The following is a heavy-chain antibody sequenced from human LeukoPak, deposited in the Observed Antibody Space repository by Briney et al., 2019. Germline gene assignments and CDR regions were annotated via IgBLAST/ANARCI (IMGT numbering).Heavy chain of an antibody. CDR1: GGSISSSGYY. CDR2: IYYSGST. V-gene: IGHV4-39*07. CDR3: ARVYYSNSYDYWYFDL. Sequence: SSETLSLTCTVSGGSISSSGYYWGWIRQPPGKGLEWIGSIYYSGSTYYNPSLKSRVTISVDTSKNQFSLKLSSVTAADTAVYYCARVYYSNSYDYWYFDLWGRGTLVTVSS. J-gene: IGHJ2*01. D-gene: IGHD6-13*01.